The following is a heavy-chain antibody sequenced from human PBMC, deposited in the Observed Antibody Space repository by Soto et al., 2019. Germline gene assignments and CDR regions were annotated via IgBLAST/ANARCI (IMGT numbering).Heavy chain of an antibody. CDR3: TYSGYDRSLYYYGMDV. Sequence: SVKVSCKASGGTFSSYAISWVRQAPGQGLEWMGGIIPIFGTANYAQKFQGRVTITADKSTSTAYMELSSLRSEDTAVYYCTYSGYDRSLYYYGMDVWGQGTTVTVS. J-gene: IGHJ6*02. CDR2: IIPIFGTA. D-gene: IGHD5-12*01. CDR1: GGTFSSYA. V-gene: IGHV1-69*06.